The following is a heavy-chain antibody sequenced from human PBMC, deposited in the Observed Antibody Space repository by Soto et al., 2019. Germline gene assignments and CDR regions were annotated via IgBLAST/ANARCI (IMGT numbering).Heavy chain of an antibody. CDR3: ARVPVNSFLVAAGMRGAYPDSAFLLKGSTDL. J-gene: IGHJ2*01. Sequence: GKGLEWVSSISSSSSYIYYADSVKGRFTISRDNAKNSLYLQMNSLRAEDTAVYYCARVPVNSFLVAAGMRGAYPDSAFLLKGSTDL. V-gene: IGHV3-21*01. CDR2: ISSSSSYI. D-gene: IGHD6-13*01.